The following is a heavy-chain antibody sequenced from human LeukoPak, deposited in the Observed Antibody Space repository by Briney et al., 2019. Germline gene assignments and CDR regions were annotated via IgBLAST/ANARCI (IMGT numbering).Heavy chain of an antibody. CDR3: ARGGDYKNDY. Sequence: GGSLRLSCAASGFTFSSYWMHWVRQTPGKGLVWVSRINGAGSSISYADSVKGRVTISRDDAKNTLYLQMNNLRAEDTAVYYCARGGDYKNDYWGQGTLVTVSS. V-gene: IGHV3-74*01. CDR1: GFTFSSYW. J-gene: IGHJ4*02. CDR2: INGAGSSI. D-gene: IGHD4-17*01.